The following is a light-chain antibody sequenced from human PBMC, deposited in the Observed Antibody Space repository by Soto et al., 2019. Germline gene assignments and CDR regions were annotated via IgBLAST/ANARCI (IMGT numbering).Light chain of an antibody. Sequence: DIQMTQSPSSLSASVGDRVTITCRASQSISKSLNWYQQKPGRAPTLLISVASTLHSGVPSRFSGSGSGTDFTLTISSLQREDFVTYYCQQSYSTPPMYTFGQGTKLEIK. CDR3: QQSYSTPPMYT. CDR2: VAS. CDR1: QSISKS. V-gene: IGKV1-39*01. J-gene: IGKJ2*01.